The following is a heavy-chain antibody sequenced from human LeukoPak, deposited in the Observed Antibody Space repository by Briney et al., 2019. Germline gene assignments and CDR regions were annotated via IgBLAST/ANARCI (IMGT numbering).Heavy chain of an antibody. CDR1: GYTFTSYY. Sequence: ASVKVSCKASGYTFTSYYMHWVRQAPGQGLEWMGIINPSGGSTSYAQKFQGRVTMTRDMSTSTVYMELSSLRSEDTAVYYCARAFDDSSGYYYSIDYWGQGTLVTVSS. D-gene: IGHD3-22*01. V-gene: IGHV1-46*01. J-gene: IGHJ4*02. CDR2: INPSGGST. CDR3: ARAFDDSSGYYYSIDY.